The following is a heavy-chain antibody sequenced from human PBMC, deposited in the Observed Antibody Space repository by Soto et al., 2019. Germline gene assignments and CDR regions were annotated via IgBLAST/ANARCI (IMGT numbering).Heavy chain of an antibody. J-gene: IGHJ6*02. CDR3: ARDXTYASGWYNKTTYTLDV. D-gene: IGHD6-19*01. CDR2: ITVGNGNS. V-gene: IGHV1-3*01. Sequence: GGSVKVSCKASGYTFVNYAMHWVRQAPGQRLEWVGWITVGNGNSRYSENLRGRVAFTRDTSASTAYMELSSLRSEDTSVYYCARDXTYASGWYNKTTYTLDVWGQGTTVTVSS. CDR1: GYTFVNYA.